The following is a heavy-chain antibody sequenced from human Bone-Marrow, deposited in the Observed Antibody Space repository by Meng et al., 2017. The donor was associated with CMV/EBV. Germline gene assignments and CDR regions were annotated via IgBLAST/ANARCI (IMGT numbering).Heavy chain of an antibody. CDR3: ARALGISGEWEPIYPFDP. CDR2: ISAYNGNT. J-gene: IGHJ5*02. V-gene: IGHV1-18*01. CDR1: GYTFTSYG. D-gene: IGHD1-26*01. Sequence: ASVKVSCKASGYTFTSYGISWVRQAPGQGLEWMGWISAYNGNTNYAQKLQGRVTMTTDTSTSTAYMELRSLRSDDTAVYYCARALGISGEWEPIYPFDPWGQGTLVTVSS.